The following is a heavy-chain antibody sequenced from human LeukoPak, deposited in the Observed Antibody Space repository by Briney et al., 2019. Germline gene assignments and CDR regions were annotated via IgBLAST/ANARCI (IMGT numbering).Heavy chain of an antibody. V-gene: IGHV4-34*01. CDR2: INHSGST. J-gene: IGHJ4*02. CDR3: ARGSDIVVVVAAREFDY. Sequence: SETLSLTCAVYGGSFSGYYWSWIRQPPGKGLEWIGEINHSGSTNYNPSLKSRVTISVDTSKNQFSLKLSSVTAADTAVYYCARGSDIVVVVAAREFDYWGQGTLVTVSS. D-gene: IGHD2-15*01. CDR1: GGSFSGYY.